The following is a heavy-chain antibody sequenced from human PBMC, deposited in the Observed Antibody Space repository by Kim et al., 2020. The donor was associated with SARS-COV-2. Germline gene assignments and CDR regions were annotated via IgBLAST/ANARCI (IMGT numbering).Heavy chain of an antibody. CDR1: GFTFSSYS. J-gene: IGHJ6*02. D-gene: IGHD2-15*01. V-gene: IGHV3-48*02. CDR3: ARDGRVVVVAAKWIDGMDV. Sequence: GGSLRLSCAASGFTFSSYSMNWVRQAPGKGLEWVSYISSSSSTIYYADSVKGRFTISRDNAKNSLYLQMNSLRDEDTAVYYCARDGRVVVVAAKWIDGMDVWGQGTTVTVSS. CDR2: ISSSSSTI.